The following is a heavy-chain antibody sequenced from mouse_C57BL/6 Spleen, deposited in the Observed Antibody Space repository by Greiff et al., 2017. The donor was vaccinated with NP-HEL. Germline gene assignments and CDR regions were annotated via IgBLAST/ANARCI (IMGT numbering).Heavy chain of an antibody. Sequence: ESGPGLVKPSQSLSLTCSVTGYSITSGYYWNWIRQLPGNKLEWMGYISYDGSNNYNPSLKNRITITRDTSKNKFFLKLNSVTTEDTATYYCATTVVALYAMDYWGQGTSVTVSS. CDR3: ATTVVALYAMDY. D-gene: IGHD1-1*01. V-gene: IGHV3-6*01. J-gene: IGHJ4*01. CDR1: GYSITSGYY. CDR2: ISYDGSN.